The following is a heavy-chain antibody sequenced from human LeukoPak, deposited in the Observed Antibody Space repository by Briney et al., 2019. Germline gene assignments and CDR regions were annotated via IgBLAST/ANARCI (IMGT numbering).Heavy chain of an antibody. Sequence: SGGSLRLSCAASGFTFSSYSMNWVRQAPGKGLEWVSSISSSSSYIYYADSLKGRFTISRDDAKNSLYLQMNSLRAEDTAVYYCAKDRYGSSYYAGDYWGPGILVTVSS. CDR3: AKDRYGSSYYAGDY. V-gene: IGHV3-21*01. D-gene: IGHD6-13*01. CDR1: GFTFSSYS. CDR2: ISSSSSYI. J-gene: IGHJ4*02.